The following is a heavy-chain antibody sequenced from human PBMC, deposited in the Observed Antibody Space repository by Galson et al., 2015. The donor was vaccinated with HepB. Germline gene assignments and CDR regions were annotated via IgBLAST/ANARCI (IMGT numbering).Heavy chain of an antibody. CDR3: ARGFSSGWYVYDY. CDR1: GFTFSSYS. CDR2: ISSSSSTI. J-gene: IGHJ4*02. D-gene: IGHD6-19*01. V-gene: IGHV3-48*04. Sequence: SLRLSCAASGFTFSSYSMNWVRQAPGKGLEWVSYISSSSSTIYYADSVKGRFTISRDNAKNTLYLQMNSLRAEDTAVYYCARGFSSGWYVYDYWGQGTLVTVSS.